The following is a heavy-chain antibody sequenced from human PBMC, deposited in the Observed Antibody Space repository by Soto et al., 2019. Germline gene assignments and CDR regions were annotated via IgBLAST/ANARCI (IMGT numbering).Heavy chain of an antibody. Sequence: PSETLSLTCTVSGRSISSSSYYWGWIRQPPGKGLEWIGSIYYSGSTYYNPSLKSRVTISVDTSKNQFSLKLSSVIAADTAVYYCARPPHIVATIGRGRFDYYGMDVWGQGTTVT. D-gene: IGHD5-12*01. CDR3: ARPPHIVATIGRGRFDYYGMDV. J-gene: IGHJ6*02. CDR1: GRSISSSSYY. CDR2: IYYSGST. V-gene: IGHV4-39*01.